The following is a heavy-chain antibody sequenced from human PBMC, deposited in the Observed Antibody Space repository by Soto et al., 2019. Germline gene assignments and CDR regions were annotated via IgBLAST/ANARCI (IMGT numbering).Heavy chain of an antibody. CDR3: ARDKDDYVWGSDDWFDP. CDR2: INPNSGGT. Sequence: ASVKVSCKASGYTFIGYYMHWVRQAPGQGLEWMGWINPNSGGTNYAQKFQGRVTMTRDTSISTAYMELSRLRSDDTAVYYCARDKDDYVWGSDDWFDPWGQGTLVTVSS. CDR1: GYTFIGYY. D-gene: IGHD3-16*01. J-gene: IGHJ5*02. V-gene: IGHV1-2*02.